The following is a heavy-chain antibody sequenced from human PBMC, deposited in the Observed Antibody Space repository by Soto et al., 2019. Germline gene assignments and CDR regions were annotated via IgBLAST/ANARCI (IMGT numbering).Heavy chain of an antibody. CDR2: VLGGGGGT. J-gene: IGHJ4*02. D-gene: IGHD2-2*01. Sequence: EVQLLESGGGLVQPGGTLRLSCAASGFTFSGHTMSWVRQGPGKGLEWVSGVLGGGGGTYYADSVKGRFTISRDNSKNTLYLQMDSLRAEDTAVYYCAKGAGYCGTSGCFGYFAYWGQGTLVTVSS. CDR3: AKGAGYCGTSGCFGYFAY. CDR1: GFTFSGHT. V-gene: IGHV3-23*01.